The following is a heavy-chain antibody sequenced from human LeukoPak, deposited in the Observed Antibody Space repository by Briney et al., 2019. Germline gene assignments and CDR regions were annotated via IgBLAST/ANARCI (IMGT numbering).Heavy chain of an antibody. CDR1: GFTFSSYA. V-gene: IGHV3-23*01. Sequence: GGSLRLSCAASGFTFSSYAMSWVRQAPGKGLEWVSDISGSGGSTYYADSVKGRFTISRDNSKNTLYLQMNSLRAEDTAVYYCAKENVVVVAATYFDYWGQGTLVTVSS. CDR3: AKENVVVVAATYFDY. CDR2: ISGSGGST. D-gene: IGHD2-15*01. J-gene: IGHJ4*02.